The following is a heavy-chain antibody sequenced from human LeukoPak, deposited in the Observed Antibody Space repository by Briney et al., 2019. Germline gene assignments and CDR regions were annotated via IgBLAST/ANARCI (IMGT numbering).Heavy chain of an antibody. CDR1: GYTLTELS. Sequence: GSVKVSCKVSGYTLTELSMHWVRQAPGKGLEWMGGFDPEDGETIYAQKFQGRVTMTEDTSTDTAYMELSSLGSEDTAVYYCATVLAEAPGYYFDYWGQGTLVTVSS. CDR2: FDPEDGET. J-gene: IGHJ4*02. CDR3: ATVLAEAPGYYFDY. D-gene: IGHD6-13*01. V-gene: IGHV1-24*01.